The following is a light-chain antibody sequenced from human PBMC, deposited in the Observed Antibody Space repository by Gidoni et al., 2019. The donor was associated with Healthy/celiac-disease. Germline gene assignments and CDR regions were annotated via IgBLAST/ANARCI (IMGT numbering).Light chain of an antibody. J-gene: IGKJ3*01. CDR3: QQLNSYLGT. Sequence: VCLTCRASQGISSYLAWYQQKPGKAPKLLIYAASTLQSGVPSRFSGSGSGTEFTLTISSLQPEDFATYYCQQLNSYLGTFGPGTKVDIK. CDR1: QGISSY. V-gene: IGKV1-9*01. CDR2: AAS.